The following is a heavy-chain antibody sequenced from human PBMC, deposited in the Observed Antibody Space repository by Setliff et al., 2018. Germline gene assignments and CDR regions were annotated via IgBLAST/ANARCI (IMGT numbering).Heavy chain of an antibody. CDR2: IQNGGNT. V-gene: IGHV4-59*01. Sequence: PSETLSLTCTVSGDSISRYYWSWIRQPPGKGLECIGYIQNGGNTKYNPSLGSRITMSVDTSKNQFSLKLSSVTAADTAVYYCARDQYTSGWYGPPESYFDCWGLGILVTVSS. CDR1: GDSISRYY. J-gene: IGHJ4*01. D-gene: IGHD6-19*01. CDR3: ARDQYTSGWYGPPESYFDC.